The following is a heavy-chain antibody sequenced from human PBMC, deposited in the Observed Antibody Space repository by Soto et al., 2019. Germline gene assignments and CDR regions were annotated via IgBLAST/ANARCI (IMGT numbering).Heavy chain of an antibody. V-gene: IGHV1-18*01. J-gene: IGHJ4*02. CDR3: ARIAASGIVHDFDF. Sequence: QVQLVQSEGEVKKPGASVKISCRASGYTFTSYAINWVRQAPGQGLEWMGWISAHSGNTNYAQKVQGRVTMTTDTSTSTAYMELRSLRSDDTAIYYCARIAASGIVHDFDFWGQGTRVTVSS. CDR1: GYTFTSYA. D-gene: IGHD6-13*01. CDR2: ISAHSGNT.